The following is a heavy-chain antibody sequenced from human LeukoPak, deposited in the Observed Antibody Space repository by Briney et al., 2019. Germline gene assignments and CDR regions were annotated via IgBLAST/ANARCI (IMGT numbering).Heavy chain of an antibody. Sequence: GGSLRLSCAASGFTFSSYAMGWVRQAPGKGLEWVSAISGSGGSTYYADSVKGRFTISRDNSKNTLYLQMNSLRAEDTAVYYCAKLTDSSGFWLDYWGQGTLVTVSS. CDR1: GFTFSSYA. CDR3: AKLTDSSGFWLDY. D-gene: IGHD6-19*01. J-gene: IGHJ4*02. CDR2: ISGSGGST. V-gene: IGHV3-23*01.